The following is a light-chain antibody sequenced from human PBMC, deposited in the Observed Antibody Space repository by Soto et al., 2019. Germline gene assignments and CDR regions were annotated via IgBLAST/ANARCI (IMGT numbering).Light chain of an antibody. Sequence: DIQMTQSPSSLSASVGDRVTITCRASQSISSYLNWYQQKPGKAPKLLIYAASSLQSEVPSRFSGSGSGTDFTLTISSLQPEDFATYYSQQSYSTPLTFGGGTKVEIK. V-gene: IGKV1-39*01. CDR3: QQSYSTPLT. CDR1: QSISSY. CDR2: AAS. J-gene: IGKJ4*01.